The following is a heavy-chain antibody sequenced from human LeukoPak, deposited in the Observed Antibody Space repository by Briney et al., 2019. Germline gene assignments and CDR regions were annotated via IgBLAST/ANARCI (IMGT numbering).Heavy chain of an antibody. CDR2: IYLYGTT. Sequence: SETLSLTCSVSIGSISSSKWWSWVRQSPVKGLEWIGKIYLYGTTNYNPSFTSRVTMSVDRSRNQSSLKLTSVTAADTAVYYCARQKWEQQGRDYYFNGLDVWGPGTTVIVSS. D-gene: IGHD1/OR15-1a*01. CDR1: IGSISSSKW. V-gene: IGHV4-4*02. J-gene: IGHJ6*02. CDR3: ARQKWEQQGRDYYFNGLDV.